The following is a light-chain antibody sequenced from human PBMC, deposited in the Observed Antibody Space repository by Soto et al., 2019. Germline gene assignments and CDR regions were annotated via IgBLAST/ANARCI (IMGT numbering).Light chain of an antibody. CDR1: SSDVGTYNY. V-gene: IGLV2-11*01. CDR2: DVT. Sequence: QSVLTQPRSVSGSPGQSVTISCTGTSSDVGTYNYVSWYQQHPGKAPKVMIYDVTKRPSGVPDRFSGSKSGNTASLTISGLQAEDEADYYCCSYAGTYIHWVFGEGTKLNVL. J-gene: IGLJ3*02. CDR3: CSYAGTYIHWV.